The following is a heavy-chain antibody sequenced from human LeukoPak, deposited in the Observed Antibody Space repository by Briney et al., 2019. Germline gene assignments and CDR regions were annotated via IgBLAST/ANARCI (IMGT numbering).Heavy chain of an antibody. V-gene: IGHV1-69*05. Sequence: ASVKVSCKASGGTFSSYAISWVRQAPGQGLEWMGGIIPIFGTANYAQKFQGRVTITRDTSASTAYMELSSLRSEDTAVYYCARVGWDYYGMDVWGQGTTVTVSS. CDR1: GGTFSSYA. CDR3: ARVGWDYYGMDV. J-gene: IGHJ6*02. D-gene: IGHD2-15*01. CDR2: IIPIFGTA.